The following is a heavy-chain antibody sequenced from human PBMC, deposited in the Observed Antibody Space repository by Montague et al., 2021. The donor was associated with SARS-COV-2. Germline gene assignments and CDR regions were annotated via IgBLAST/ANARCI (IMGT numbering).Heavy chain of an antibody. CDR1: DGSFSGYY. J-gene: IGHJ4*02. CDR3: ARGAGNSVFGRFDS. CDR2: INHSGST. D-gene: IGHD5/OR15-5a*01. V-gene: IGHV4-34*01. Sequence: SETLSLTCAVYDGSFSGYYWTWIRQSPGKRLEWIGEINHSGSTNYYPSPKRPVTISVDTSKNPVPLKLSSATAADTAVYYCARGAGNSVFGRFDSWGQGTLGTVSS.